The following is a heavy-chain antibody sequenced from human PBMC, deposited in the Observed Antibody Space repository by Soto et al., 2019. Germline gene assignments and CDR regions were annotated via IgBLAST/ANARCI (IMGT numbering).Heavy chain of an antibody. CDR2: INPTGST. CDR1: GGSFIGYY. V-gene: IGHV4-34*01. D-gene: IGHD3-16*02. J-gene: IGHJ5*02. Sequence: QVRLQQWGAGLLKPSETLSLTCAVYGGSFIGYYWSWIRQPPGKGLEWIGEINPTGSTNYNPSLKRRVTIVIDTSKNQFSRKLSSVTAADTAMYYCARANGLRLGELSWGGPNWFDPWGQGTLVTVSS. CDR3: ARANGLRLGELSWGGPNWFDP.